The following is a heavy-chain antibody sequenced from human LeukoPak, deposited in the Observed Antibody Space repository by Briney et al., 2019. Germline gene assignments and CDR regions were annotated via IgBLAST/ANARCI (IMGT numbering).Heavy chain of an antibody. D-gene: IGHD3-22*01. Sequence: PGESLKISCKGSGYSFTSYWIGWVRQMPGKGLEWMGIIYPGASNTRYNPSFQGQVTISADKSISTAYLQWSSLKASDTAMYYCARLYYYDSSGQNFDYWGQGTLVTVSS. CDR2: IYPGASNT. J-gene: IGHJ4*02. V-gene: IGHV5-51*01. CDR1: GYSFTSYW. CDR3: ARLYYYDSSGQNFDY.